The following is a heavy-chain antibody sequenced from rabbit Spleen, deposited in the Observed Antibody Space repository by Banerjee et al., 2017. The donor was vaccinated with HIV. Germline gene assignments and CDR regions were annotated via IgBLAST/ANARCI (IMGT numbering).Heavy chain of an antibody. CDR1: GVSFSGDSY. V-gene: IGHV1S45*01. Sequence: QEQLVESGGDLVKPGASLTLTCIASGVSFSGDSYMCWVRQAPGKGLEWIACIDTGSSGFTYFASWAKGRFTISKTSSTTVTLQMTSLTAADTATYFCARDLAAWNSGSYAFNLWGPGTLVTV. J-gene: IGHJ4*01. D-gene: IGHD1-1*01. CDR2: IDTGSSGFT. CDR3: ARDLAAWNSGSYAFNL.